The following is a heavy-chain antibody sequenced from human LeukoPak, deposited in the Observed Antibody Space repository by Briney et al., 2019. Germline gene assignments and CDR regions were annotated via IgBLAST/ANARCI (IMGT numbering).Heavy chain of an antibody. Sequence: GGSLRLSCAASGFTFSSYAMSWVRQAPGKGLEWVSAISGSGGGTYYADSVEGRFTISRDNSKNTLYLQMNSLRAEDTAVYYCAKDRHGIAAAGPFDYWGQGTLVTVSS. CDR1: GFTFSSYA. D-gene: IGHD6-25*01. J-gene: IGHJ4*02. CDR2: ISGSGGGT. CDR3: AKDRHGIAAAGPFDY. V-gene: IGHV3-23*01.